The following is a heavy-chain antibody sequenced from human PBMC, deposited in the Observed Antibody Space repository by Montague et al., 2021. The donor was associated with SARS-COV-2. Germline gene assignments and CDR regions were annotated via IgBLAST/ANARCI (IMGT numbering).Heavy chain of an antibody. CDR1: GGSISGYY. D-gene: IGHD2-8*01. CDR3: ARLLRSCTNGVCRTYYYYYAMDV. J-gene: IGHJ6*02. CDR2: IYYSGST. Sequence: SETLSLTCTVSGGSISGYYWSWIRQPPGKGLEWIGYIYYSGSTKYNPFLESRVTVSVDRSKNQVSLKLSSVTAADTAVYYCARLLRSCTNGVCRTYYYYYAMDVWGQGTTVTVSS. V-gene: IGHV4-59*01.